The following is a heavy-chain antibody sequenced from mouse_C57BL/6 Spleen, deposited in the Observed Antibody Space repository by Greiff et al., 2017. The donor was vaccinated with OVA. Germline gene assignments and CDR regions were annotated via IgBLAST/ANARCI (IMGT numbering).Heavy chain of an antibody. CDR3: ARHGYDV. CDR2: ISSGSSTI. D-gene: IGHD2-2*01. Sequence: EVHLVESGGGLVKPGGSLKLSCAASGFTFSDYGMHWVRQAPEKGLEWVAYISSGSSTIDYADTVKGRFTISRDNAKNTLFLQMTSLRSEDTAMYYCARHGYDVWGQGTLVTVSA. V-gene: IGHV5-17*01. J-gene: IGHJ3*01. CDR1: GFTFSDYG.